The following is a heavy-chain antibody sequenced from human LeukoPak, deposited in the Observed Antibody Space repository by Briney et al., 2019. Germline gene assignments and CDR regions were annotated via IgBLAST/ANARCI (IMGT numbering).Heavy chain of an antibody. CDR3: AGALYPGNWLDP. Sequence: SQTLSLTCTVSGGSISSGRYYWSWIRQPAGKGLEWIGRIYTSGSTNYNPSLNSRVTISLDTSRNHLSLKLTSVTAADTAVYYCAGALYPGNWLDPWGQGTLVTVSS. CDR1: GGSISSGRYY. V-gene: IGHV4-61*02. J-gene: IGHJ5*02. D-gene: IGHD2-15*01. CDR2: IYTSGST.